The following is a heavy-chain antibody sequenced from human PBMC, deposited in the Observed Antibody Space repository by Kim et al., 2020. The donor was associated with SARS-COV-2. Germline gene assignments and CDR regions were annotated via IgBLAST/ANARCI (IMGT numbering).Heavy chain of an antibody. V-gene: IGHV3-23*01. Sequence: GGSLRLSCAASGFTFSSYAMSWVRQAPGKGLEWVSAISGSGGSTYYADSVKGRFTISRDNSKNTLYLQMNSLRAEDTAVYYCAKDLCSSTSCYPNYWGQGTLVTVSS. D-gene: IGHD2-2*01. CDR3: AKDLCSSTSCYPNY. CDR1: GFTFSSYA. J-gene: IGHJ4*02. CDR2: ISGSGGST.